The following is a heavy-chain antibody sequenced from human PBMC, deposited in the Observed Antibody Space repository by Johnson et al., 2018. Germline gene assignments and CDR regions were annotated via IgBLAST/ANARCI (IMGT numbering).Heavy chain of an antibody. CDR1: GFTFSSYA. Sequence: QVQLVQSGGGVVQPGRSXRLSCAASGFTFSSYAMHWVRQAPGKGLEWVAVISYDGSNKYYADSVKGRFTISRDNSKNTLYLQMNRLRAEDKAVYYCARELWYGSSSYAFDIWGQGTMVTVSS. V-gene: IGHV3-30-3*01. CDR3: ARELWYGSSSYAFDI. D-gene: IGHD6-13*01. J-gene: IGHJ3*02. CDR2: ISYDGSNK.